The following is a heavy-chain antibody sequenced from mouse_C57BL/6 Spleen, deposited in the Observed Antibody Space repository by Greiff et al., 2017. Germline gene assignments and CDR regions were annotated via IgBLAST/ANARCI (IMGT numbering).Heavy chain of an antibody. J-gene: IGHJ4*01. CDR2: ISSGSSTI. CDR1: GFTFSDYG. D-gene: IGHD2-4*01. V-gene: IGHV5-17*01. Sequence: EVQVVESGGGLVKPGGSLKLSCAASGFTFSDYGMHWVRQAPEKGLEWVAYISSGSSTIYYADTVKGRFTISRDNAKNTLFLQMTSLRSEDTAMYYCARGYYDYENYAMDYWGQGTSVTVSS. CDR3: ARGYYDYENYAMDY.